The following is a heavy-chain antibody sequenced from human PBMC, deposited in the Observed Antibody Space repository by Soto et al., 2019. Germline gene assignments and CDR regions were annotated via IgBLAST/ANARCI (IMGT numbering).Heavy chain of an antibody. CDR3: VSMVRGVITTDWGFDP. CDR1: GGSFSGYY. J-gene: IGHJ5*02. V-gene: IGHV4-34*01. Sequence: TSETLSLTCAVYGGSFSGYYWSWIRQPPGKGLEWIGEINHSGSTNYNPSLKSRVTISVDTSKNQFSLKLSSVTAADTAVYYCVSMVRGVITTDWGFDPWGQGTLVTVSS. CDR2: INHSGST. D-gene: IGHD3-10*01.